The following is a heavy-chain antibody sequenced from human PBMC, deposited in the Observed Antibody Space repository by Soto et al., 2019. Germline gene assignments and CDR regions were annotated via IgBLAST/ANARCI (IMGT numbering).Heavy chain of an antibody. D-gene: IGHD1-26*01. Sequence: QVQLQQWGAGLLKPSETLSLTCAVYGGSFSGYYWTWVRQPPGKGLEWIGEINHSGSTDYAPSLKSRVTMSVYPSKNQFSLKLSSVTAADTAVYYCVRALELVEAHKPLDYWGQGTLVTASS. J-gene: IGHJ4*02. CDR1: GGSFSGYY. CDR3: VRALELVEAHKPLDY. V-gene: IGHV4-34*01. CDR2: INHSGST.